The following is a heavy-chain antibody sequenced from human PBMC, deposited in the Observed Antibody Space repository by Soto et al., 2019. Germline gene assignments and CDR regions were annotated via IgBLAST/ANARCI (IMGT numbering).Heavy chain of an antibody. CDR3: ARGRKQQLVRVWYYYYYMDV. Sequence: ASVKVPCKASGYTLTSYDINWVRQGTGQGLEWMGWMNPNSGNTGYAQKFQSRVTMTRNTSISTAYMELSSLRSEDTAVYYCARGRKQQLVRVWYYYYYMDVWGKGTTVTVSS. J-gene: IGHJ6*03. D-gene: IGHD6-13*01. CDR1: GYTLTSYD. CDR2: MNPNSGNT. V-gene: IGHV1-8*01.